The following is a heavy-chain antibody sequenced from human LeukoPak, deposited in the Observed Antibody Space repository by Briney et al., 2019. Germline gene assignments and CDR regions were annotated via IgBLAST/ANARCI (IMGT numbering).Heavy chain of an antibody. V-gene: IGHV1-69*13. CDR3: ASLWKAAAGTGGTDY. CDR1: GGTFSSYA. CDR2: IIPIFGTA. J-gene: IGHJ4*02. Sequence: ASVKVSCKASGGTFSSYAISWVRQAPGQGLEWMGGIIPIFGTANYAQKFQGRVTITADESTSTAYMELSSLRSEDTAVYYCASLWKAAAGTGGTDYWGQGTLVTVSS. D-gene: IGHD6-13*01.